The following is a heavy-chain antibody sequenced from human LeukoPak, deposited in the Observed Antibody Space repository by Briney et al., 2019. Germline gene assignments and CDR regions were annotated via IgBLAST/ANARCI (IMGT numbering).Heavy chain of an antibody. Sequence: TGGSLRRSCAASGFDFTKYAMSWVRRAPARGLEWVSSINGGGERFYADSVKGRFTLSRDDSRNTVYLQLNNLRVEDTAVYYCAKANWLSNADAVWWGQGTLVTVSS. J-gene: IGHJ4*02. CDR2: INGGGER. V-gene: IGHV3-23*01. CDR3: AKANWLSNADAVW. D-gene: IGHD1-1*01. CDR1: GFDFTKYA.